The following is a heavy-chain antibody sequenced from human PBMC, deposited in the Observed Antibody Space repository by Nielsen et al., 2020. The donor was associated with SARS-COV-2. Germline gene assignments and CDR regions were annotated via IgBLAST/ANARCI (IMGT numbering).Heavy chain of an antibody. V-gene: IGHV3-21*01. CDR2: ISSSSSYI. D-gene: IGHD5-18*01. Sequence: WIRQPPGKGLEWVSSISSSSSYIYYADSVKGRFTISRDNAKNSLYLQMNSLRAEDTAVYYCASPGGYSYGYGNFPLDYWGQGTPVTVSS. J-gene: IGHJ4*02. CDR3: ASPGGYSYGYGNFPLDY.